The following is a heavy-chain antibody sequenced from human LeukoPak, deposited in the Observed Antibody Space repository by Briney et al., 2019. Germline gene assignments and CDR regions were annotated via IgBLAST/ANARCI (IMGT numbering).Heavy chain of an antibody. CDR2: IRYDGSNK. V-gene: IGHV3-30*02. Sequence: GGSLRLSCAASGFTFTSYGMHWVRQAPGKGLEWEAFIRYDGSNKYYADSVRGRFTISRDNSKNTLYLQMNSLRAEDTAVYYCAKDLYYYDSSGYPWGQGTLVTVSS. J-gene: IGHJ5*02. CDR1: GFTFTSYG. CDR3: AKDLYYYDSSGYP. D-gene: IGHD3-22*01.